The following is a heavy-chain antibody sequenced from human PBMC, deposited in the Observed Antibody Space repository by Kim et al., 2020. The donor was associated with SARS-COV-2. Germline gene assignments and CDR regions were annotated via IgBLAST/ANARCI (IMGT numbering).Heavy chain of an antibody. J-gene: IGHJ5*02. CDR3: ARGRWFGELLPRLWFDP. CDR2: IIPIFGTA. CDR1: GGTFSSYA. D-gene: IGHD3-10*01. V-gene: IGHV1-69*13. Sequence: SVKVSCKASGGTFSSYAISWVRQAPGQGLEWMGGIIPIFGTANYAQKFQGRVTITADESTSTAYMELSSLRSEDTAVYYCARGRWFGELLPRLWFDPWGQGTLVTVSS.